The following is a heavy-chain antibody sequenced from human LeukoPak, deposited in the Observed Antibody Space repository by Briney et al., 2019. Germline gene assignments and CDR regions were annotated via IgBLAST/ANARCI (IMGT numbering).Heavy chain of an antibody. Sequence: PSQTLSLTCAVSGGSISSGSYSWSWIRQPSGKGLEWIGYIYPRGSTYYNLSLKSRVILSLDKSANEFSLNLSSVTAADTAVYYCARFSPRAMGNYLDFWGQGTLVTVSS. CDR3: ARFSPRAMGNYLDF. CDR1: GGSISSGSYS. J-gene: IGHJ4*02. D-gene: IGHD7-27*01. CDR2: IYPRGST. V-gene: IGHV4-30-2*01.